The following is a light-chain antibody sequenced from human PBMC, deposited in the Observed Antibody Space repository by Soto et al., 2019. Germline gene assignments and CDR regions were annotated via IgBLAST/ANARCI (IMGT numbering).Light chain of an antibody. CDR1: QSVRSS. J-gene: IGKJ5*01. V-gene: IGKV3-11*01. Sequence: DIVMTQSPGTLSVSPGERATLFCRASQSVRSSLAWYQQKPGQAPRLFIYDASTRATGIPARFSGSGSGTDFTLTISSLEPEDFAVYYCQQRSNWPPITFGQGTRLEI. CDR2: DAS. CDR3: QQRSNWPPIT.